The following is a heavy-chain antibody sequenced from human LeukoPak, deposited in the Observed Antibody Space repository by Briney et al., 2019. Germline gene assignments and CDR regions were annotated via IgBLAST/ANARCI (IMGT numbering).Heavy chain of an antibody. CDR1: GYTFTGYY. CDR3: ARDHGGGFDY. J-gene: IGHJ4*02. V-gene: IGHV1-2*02. D-gene: IGHD3-16*01. Sequence: GASVKVSCKASGYTFTGYYMHWVRQAPGQGLEWMGWIHPNSGGTNYAQKFQGRVTMTRDTSISTASMELSSLKPDDTAVYYCARDHGGGFDYWGQGTLVTVSS. CDR2: IHPNSGGT.